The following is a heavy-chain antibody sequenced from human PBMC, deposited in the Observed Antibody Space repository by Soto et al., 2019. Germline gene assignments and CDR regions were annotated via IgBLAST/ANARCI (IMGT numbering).Heavy chain of an antibody. CDR2: IYPGDSDT. Sequence: PGESLKISCKGSGYSFTSYWIGWVRQMPGKGLEWMGIIYPGDSDTRYSPSFQGQVTISADKSISTAYLQWSSLKASDTAMYYCAIFSPPPLYGMDVWGQGTTVTVSS. V-gene: IGHV5-51*01. D-gene: IGHD3-3*02. J-gene: IGHJ6*02. CDR3: AIFSPPPLYGMDV. CDR1: GYSFTSYW.